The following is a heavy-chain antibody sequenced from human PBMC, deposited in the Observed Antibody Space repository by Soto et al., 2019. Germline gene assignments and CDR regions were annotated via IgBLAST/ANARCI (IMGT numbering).Heavy chain of an antibody. J-gene: IGHJ4*02. D-gene: IGHD5-12*01. Sequence: QVQLQESGPGLVKPSETLSLTCSVSGGSISPYYWSWIRQSPGQGLEWIGKIYHSGGTNYNPSLKSRVTMLADTSKNQFSLKLSSVTAADTAVYYCARVLRVIVGCDVFDDWGQGTLVIVSS. CDR1: GGSISPYY. V-gene: IGHV4-59*01. CDR2: IYHSGGT. CDR3: ARVLRVIVGCDVFDD.